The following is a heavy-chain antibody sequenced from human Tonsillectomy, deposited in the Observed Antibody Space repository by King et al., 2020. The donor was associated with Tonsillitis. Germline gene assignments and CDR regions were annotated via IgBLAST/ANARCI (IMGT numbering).Heavy chain of an antibody. J-gene: IGHJ4*02. CDR2: INSGGTA. CDR3: ATFVGISAGFDF. CDR1: GFTVSSLS. D-gene: IGHD2/OR15-2a*01. Sequence: VQLQESGGGLVQPGGSLILSCAVSGFTVSSLSMSWCRQAPGRGLGCVAVINSGGTATYADTVKGRFTLSRHNSENKLYLQVNSLRAEDTAVYYCATFVGISAGFDFWGRGTLVTVPS. V-gene: IGHV3-53*04.